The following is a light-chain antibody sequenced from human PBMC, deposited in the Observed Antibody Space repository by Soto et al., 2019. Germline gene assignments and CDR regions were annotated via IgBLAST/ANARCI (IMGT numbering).Light chain of an antibody. Sequence: QSALTQPASVSGSPGQSITISCTGTSSDIGGYNYVSWYQQHPGKAPKLMIYDVSNRPSGVSNRFSGSKSGNTASLTISGLQAEYEADYYCSSYTYSSTLVVFGGGTQLTVL. V-gene: IGLV2-14*01. CDR3: SSYTYSSTLVV. J-gene: IGLJ2*01. CDR1: SSDIGGYNY. CDR2: DVS.